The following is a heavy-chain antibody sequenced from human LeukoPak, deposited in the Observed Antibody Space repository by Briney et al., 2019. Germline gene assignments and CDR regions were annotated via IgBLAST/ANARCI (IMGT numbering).Heavy chain of an antibody. CDR1: GGSFSGYY. J-gene: IGHJ4*02. V-gene: IGHV4-34*01. CDR3: ARDHQFLEPY. D-gene: IGHD3-3*01. CDR2: INHSGST. Sequence: SETLSLTCAVYGGSFSGYYWSWIRQPPGKGLEWIGEINHSGSTNYNPSLKSRVTISVDTSKNQFSLKLSSVTAADTAVYYCARDHQFLEPYWGQGTLVTVSS.